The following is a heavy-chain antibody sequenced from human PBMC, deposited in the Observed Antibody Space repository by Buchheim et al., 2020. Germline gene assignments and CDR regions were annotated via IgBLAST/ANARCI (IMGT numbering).Heavy chain of an antibody. CDR3: ASDVGTFVGASDY. Sequence: QVQLVQSGAEVKKPESSVRVSCKTSGVTFSDYYISWVRQAPGQGLEWMGGIIPNLGTTKYAQKFQGTVTFTADRSTRTAYMELSSLKSEDTAVYYCASDVGTFVGASDYWGQGTL. J-gene: IGHJ4*02. D-gene: IGHD1-26*01. CDR1: GVTFSDYY. CDR2: IIPNLGTT. V-gene: IGHV1-69*06.